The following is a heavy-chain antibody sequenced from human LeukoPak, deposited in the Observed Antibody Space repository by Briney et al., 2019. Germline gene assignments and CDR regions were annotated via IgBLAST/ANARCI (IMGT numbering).Heavy chain of an antibody. CDR2: IYYSGST. Sequence: PSETLSLTCSVSGGSISSYYWSWIRQPPGKGLEWIGYIYYSGSTNYNPSLKSRVTISVDTSKNQFSLKLTSVTVADTALYSCARDVDGLIDYWGQGTLVTVSS. D-gene: IGHD5-24*01. V-gene: IGHV4-59*12. CDR1: GGSISSYY. J-gene: IGHJ4*02. CDR3: ARDVDGLIDY.